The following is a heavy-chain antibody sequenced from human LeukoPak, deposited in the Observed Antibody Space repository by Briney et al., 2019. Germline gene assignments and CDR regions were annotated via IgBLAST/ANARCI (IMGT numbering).Heavy chain of an antibody. J-gene: IGHJ4*02. D-gene: IGHD6-19*01. CDR1: GGSFSGYY. V-gene: IGHV4-34*01. CDR3: ARDNSGWSFDY. CDR2: INHSGST. Sequence: PSETLSLTCAVYGGSFSGYYWSWLRQPPGKGLEWIGEINHSGSTNYNPSLTSRVTISVLTSKNRFSLTLSSVTAEDTAVYYCARDNSGWSFDYWGQGTLGTVSA.